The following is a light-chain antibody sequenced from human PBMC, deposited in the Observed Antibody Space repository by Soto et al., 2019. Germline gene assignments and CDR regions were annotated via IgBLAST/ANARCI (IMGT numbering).Light chain of an antibody. Sequence: IQLTQSPSSLSASVGDRVTITCRASQEISGYLAWYQQTPGKAPNLLIYGVSTLQDGVSSRFSGRGSGTDFSLTISSLQPEDFATYYCQHLHWAFGPGT. V-gene: IGKV1-9*01. CDR3: QHLHWA. CDR2: GVS. CDR1: QEISGY. J-gene: IGKJ1*01.